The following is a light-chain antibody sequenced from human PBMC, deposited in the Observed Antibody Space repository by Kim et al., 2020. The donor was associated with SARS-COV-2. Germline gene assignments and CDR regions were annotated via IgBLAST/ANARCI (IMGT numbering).Light chain of an antibody. CDR2: DVT. J-gene: IGLJ1*01. V-gene: IGLV2-14*03. CDR1: SSDIGGYMY. Sequence: QSALTQPASVSGSPGQSITISCTGTSSDIGGYMYVSWYQQHPGKAPKLIIYDVTKRPSGVSDRFSGSKSGNAASLTISGLQAEDDADYYCSSYSRSSTCVFGTGTKVTVL. CDR3: SSYSRSSTCV.